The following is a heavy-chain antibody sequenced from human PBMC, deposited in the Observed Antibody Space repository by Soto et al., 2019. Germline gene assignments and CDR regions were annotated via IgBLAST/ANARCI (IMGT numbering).Heavy chain of an antibody. V-gene: IGHV2-26*02. D-gene: IGHD3-10*01. CDR3: ARMDGDYNYYGLDV. CDR1: GFSLSNGRMG. Sequence: QVTLKESGPVLVKPTETLTLTCTVSGFSLSNGRMGVSWIRQPPGKPLEWLAHFFSDVERSYSASMQSRLTFSTDTSGSQVVLTMTNMDPLDTATYYCARMDGDYNYYGLDVWGQGTTVTVSS. J-gene: IGHJ6*02. CDR2: FFSDVER.